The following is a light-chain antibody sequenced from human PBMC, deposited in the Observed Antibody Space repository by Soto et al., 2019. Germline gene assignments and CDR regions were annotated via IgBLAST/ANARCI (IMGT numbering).Light chain of an antibody. CDR2: DIS. CDR1: QTVSRN. J-gene: IGKJ5*01. V-gene: IGKV3-15*01. CDR3: QQYNNWPS. Sequence: ERVMTQSPATLSVSPGERATLSCMASQTVSRNLAWYQQRPGQAPRLLIHDISNRATGVPARLSGSGSETEFTLTIRSLQSEDFSVYFCQQYNNWPSFGQGTRLEIK.